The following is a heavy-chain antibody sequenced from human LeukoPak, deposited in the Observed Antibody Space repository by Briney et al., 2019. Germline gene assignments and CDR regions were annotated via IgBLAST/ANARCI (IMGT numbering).Heavy chain of an antibody. D-gene: IGHD6-19*01. V-gene: IGHV4-59*01. CDR2: IYYSGNT. CDR3: ARVAVDTFDY. Sequence: SETLSLTCTASGGSISSYYWSWIRQPPGKGLEWIGYIYYSGNTNYNPSLKSRVTISVDTSKNQFSLKLSSVTAADTAVYYCARVAVDTFDYWGQGTLVTVSS. CDR1: GGSISSYY. J-gene: IGHJ4*02.